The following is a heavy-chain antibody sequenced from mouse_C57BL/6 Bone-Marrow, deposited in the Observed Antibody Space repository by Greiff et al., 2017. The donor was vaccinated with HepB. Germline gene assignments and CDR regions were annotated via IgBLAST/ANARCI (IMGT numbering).Heavy chain of an antibody. D-gene: IGHD2-3*01. CDR2: IDPSDSYT. CDR1: GYTFTSYW. CDR3: ARIYDGYLFGY. Sequence: VKLQQPGAELVRPGTSVKLSCKASGYTFTSYWMHWVKQRPGQGLEWIGVIDPSDSYTNYNQKFKGKATLTVDTSSSTAYMQLSSLTSEDSAVYYCARIYDGYLFGYWGQGTTLTVSS. V-gene: IGHV1-59*01. J-gene: IGHJ2*01.